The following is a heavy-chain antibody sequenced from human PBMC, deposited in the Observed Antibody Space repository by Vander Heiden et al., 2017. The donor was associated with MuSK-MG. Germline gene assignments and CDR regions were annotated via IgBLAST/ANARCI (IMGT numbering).Heavy chain of an antibody. Sequence: QVQLVQSGAEVKAPGASVRVSCTASGYSFISNYVHWVRQAPGQGLEWMGWLNPNAGTTNYSPRFQGRVTLTRDMSTSTAFLDLTRLRSDDTAIYYCARDRGIGIVGAIHDYWGQGTLVTVSS. CDR3: ARDRGIGIVGAIHDY. CDR2: LNPNAGTT. CDR1: GYSFISNY. J-gene: IGHJ4*02. D-gene: IGHD1-26*01. V-gene: IGHV1-2*02.